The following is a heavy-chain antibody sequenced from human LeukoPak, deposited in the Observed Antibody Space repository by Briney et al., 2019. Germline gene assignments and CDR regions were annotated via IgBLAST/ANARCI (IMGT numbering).Heavy chain of an antibody. Sequence: ASVKVSCKASGYTSTSYGISWVRQAPGQGLEWMGWISAYNGNTNYAQKLQGRVTMTTDTSTSTAYVELRSLRSDDTAVYYCATAHDYGDYQDYWGQGTLVTVSS. V-gene: IGHV1-18*01. J-gene: IGHJ4*02. CDR1: GYTSTSYG. D-gene: IGHD4-17*01. CDR2: ISAYNGNT. CDR3: ATAHDYGDYQDY.